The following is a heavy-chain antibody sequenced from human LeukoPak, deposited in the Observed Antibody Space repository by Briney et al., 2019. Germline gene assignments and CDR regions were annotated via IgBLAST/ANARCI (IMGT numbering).Heavy chain of an antibody. CDR2: INSNSGGT. CDR3: ARDADILTGFDY. J-gene: IGHJ4*02. CDR1: GYTFTGYY. D-gene: IGHD3-9*01. V-gene: IGHV1-2*02. Sequence: ASVKVSCKASGYTFTGYYMHWVRQAPGQGLEWMGWINSNSGGTNYAQNFQGRVTMTRDTSINTVYMELSRLRSDDTAVYYCARDADILTGFDYWGQGTLVTVSS.